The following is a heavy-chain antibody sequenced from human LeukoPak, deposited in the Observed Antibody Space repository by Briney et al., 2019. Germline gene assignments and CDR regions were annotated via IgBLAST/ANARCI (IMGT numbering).Heavy chain of an antibody. CDR1: GFTFSTYG. J-gene: IGHJ4*02. Sequence: GGSLRLSCAASGFTFSTYGMNWVRQAPGKGLEWVAFIPYDGSYKYYADSMKGRFTISRDNSKNTLYLQMNSLRAEDTAVYYCARQPLTDQYFDYWGQGTLVTVSS. D-gene: IGHD1-14*01. CDR3: ARQPLTDQYFDY. V-gene: IGHV3-30*12. CDR2: IPYDGSYK.